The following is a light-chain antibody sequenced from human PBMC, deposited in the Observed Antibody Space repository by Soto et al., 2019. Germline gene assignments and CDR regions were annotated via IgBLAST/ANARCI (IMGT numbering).Light chain of an antibody. CDR3: CSYAGSSTFVV. CDR2: EDT. CDR1: SSDDGSYNL. V-gene: IGLV2-23*02. J-gene: IGLJ2*01. Sequence: QSALSQPASVSGSPGQSITISCTGTSSDDGSYNLVSWYQQHPGKAPKLMIYEDTKRPSGVSNRFSGSKSGNTASLTISGLQAEDEADYYCCSYAGSSTFVVFGGGTKLTVL.